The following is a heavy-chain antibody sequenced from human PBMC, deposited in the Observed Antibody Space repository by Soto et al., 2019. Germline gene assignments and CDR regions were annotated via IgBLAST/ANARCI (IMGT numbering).Heavy chain of an antibody. V-gene: IGHV1-3*01. CDR3: GRDQSGIGYYVDWFDP. D-gene: IGHD3-10*02. J-gene: IGHJ5*02. CDR1: GYTFNSHA. Sequence: QVQFMQSGAEVKKPGASVKVSCKASGYTFNSHAIHWVRQAPGQRPEWLGWINAGNGNTYYSEKFEGGVTFTRDKAATTVNMELTSLTSEDTAIYYCGRDQSGIGYYVDWFDPWGQGTLVTVSS. CDR2: INAGNGNT.